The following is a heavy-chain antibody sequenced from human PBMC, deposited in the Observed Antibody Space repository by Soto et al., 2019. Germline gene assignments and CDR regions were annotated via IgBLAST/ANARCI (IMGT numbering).Heavy chain of an antibody. V-gene: IGHV1-3*01. CDR2: INAGNGNT. D-gene: IGHD5-12*01. CDR1: GYTFTSYA. Sequence: GASVKVSFKASGYTFTSYAMHWVRQAPGQRLEWMGWINAGNGNTKYSQKFQGRVTITRDTSASTAYMELSSLRSEDTAVYYCASALRGYSGYDSAPDYWGQGTLVTFSS. J-gene: IGHJ4*02. CDR3: ASALRGYSGYDSAPDY.